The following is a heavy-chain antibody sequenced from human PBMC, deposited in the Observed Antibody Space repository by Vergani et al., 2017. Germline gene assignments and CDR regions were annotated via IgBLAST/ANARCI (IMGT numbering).Heavy chain of an antibody. V-gene: IGHV3-15*07. CDR1: GFSFRNAW. J-gene: IGHJ6*02. CDR2: IKSTFDRGTT. CDR3: TTDPRYCGDGSCCWLRDHHYYGMDV. Sequence: EVQLVESGGGIVKPGGSLRLSCVASGFSFRNAWMNWVRRTPGKGLEWVGRIKSTFDRGTTDYAAAVNGRFTISRDDSKNTLFLQMNGLKTEDIGVYYCTTDPRYCGDGSCCWLRDHHYYGMDVWGQGTTVTVSS. D-gene: IGHD2-21*01.